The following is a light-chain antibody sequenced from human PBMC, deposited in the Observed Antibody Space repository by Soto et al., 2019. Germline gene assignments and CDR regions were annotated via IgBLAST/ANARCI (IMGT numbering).Light chain of an antibody. CDR3: QQYGSSLRT. Sequence: EIVLTQSPGTLSLSPGERATLSCRASQSVSSSYLAWYQQKPGQAPRLLIYGASSRATGLPDRFSGSGSGTDFTLTISRLEPEDFAVYYCQQYGSSLRTFGQGNKVELK. CDR2: GAS. V-gene: IGKV3-20*01. CDR1: QSVSSSY. J-gene: IGKJ1*01.